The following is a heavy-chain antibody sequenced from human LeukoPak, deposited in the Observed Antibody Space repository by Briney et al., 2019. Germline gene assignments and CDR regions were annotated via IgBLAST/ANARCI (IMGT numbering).Heavy chain of an antibody. D-gene: IGHD6-19*01. CDR3: ARSSGWLIDY. J-gene: IGHJ4*02. Sequence: GSLRLSCAASEFTFSNYGINWVRQAPGKGLEWVSYISSSGSTIYYADSVKGRVTISRDNAKNSLYLQMNSLRAEDTAVYYCARSSGWLIDYWGQGTLVTVSS. CDR1: EFTFSNYG. CDR2: ISSSGSTI. V-gene: IGHV3-48*03.